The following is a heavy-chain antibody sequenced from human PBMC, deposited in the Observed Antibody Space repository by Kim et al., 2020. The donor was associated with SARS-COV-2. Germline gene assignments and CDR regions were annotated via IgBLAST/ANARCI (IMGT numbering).Heavy chain of an antibody. J-gene: IGHJ4*02. Sequence: SQTLSLTCAISGDSVSSNGVTWNWIRQSPSRGLEWLGGTYYRSKWNNDYAASVKSRIIINADIPKNQISLQLDSVTPDDTAIYYCARDPPRCYSCFDYWGQGTLVTVSS. V-gene: IGHV6-1*01. D-gene: IGHD2-21*01. CDR2: TYYRSKWNN. CDR3: ARDPPRCYSCFDY. CDR1: GDSVSSNGVT.